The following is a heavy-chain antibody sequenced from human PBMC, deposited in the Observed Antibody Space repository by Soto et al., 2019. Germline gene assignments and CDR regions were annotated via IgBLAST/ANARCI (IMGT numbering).Heavy chain of an antibody. V-gene: IGHV1-8*01. Sequence: QVQLLQSGAEVKKPGASVKVSCKASGYTFTSYDINWVRQATGQGLEWMGWMNPNSGNTGYAQKFQGRVTMTRNTSISTAYMELSSLRSEDTAVYYCARFPLNYSSSWYYWFDPWGQGTLVTVSS. CDR3: ARFPLNYSSSWYYWFDP. CDR1: GYTFTSYD. D-gene: IGHD6-13*01. CDR2: MNPNSGNT. J-gene: IGHJ5*02.